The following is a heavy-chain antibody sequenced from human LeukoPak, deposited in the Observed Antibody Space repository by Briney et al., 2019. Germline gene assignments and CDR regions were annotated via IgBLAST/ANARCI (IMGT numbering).Heavy chain of an antibody. J-gene: IGHJ6*03. CDR1: GGSFSGYY. Sequence: SETLSLTCAVYGGSFSGYYWTWIRQTPEKGLEWIGEMNPSGSTNYNPSLKSRVTISVDTSKNQFSLELSSVTAADTAVYYCARGRQDVTMIVVVMTAVSYYLDVWVKGTTVTVS. D-gene: IGHD3-22*01. V-gene: IGHV4-34*01. CDR3: ARGRQDVTMIVVVMTAVSYYLDV. CDR2: MNPSGST.